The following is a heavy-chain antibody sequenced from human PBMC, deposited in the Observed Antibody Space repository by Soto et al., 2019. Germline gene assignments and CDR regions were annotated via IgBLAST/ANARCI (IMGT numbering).Heavy chain of an antibody. Sequence: HPGGSLRLSCAASGFTFSSYWMSWVRQAPGKGLEWVANIKQDGSEKYYVDSVKGRFTISRDNAKNSLYLQMNSLRAEDTAVYYCARDEALAGSYQNWFDPWGQGTLVTVSS. J-gene: IGHJ5*02. CDR3: ARDEALAGSYQNWFDP. V-gene: IGHV3-7*01. D-gene: IGHD1-26*01. CDR1: GFTFSSYW. CDR2: IKQDGSEK.